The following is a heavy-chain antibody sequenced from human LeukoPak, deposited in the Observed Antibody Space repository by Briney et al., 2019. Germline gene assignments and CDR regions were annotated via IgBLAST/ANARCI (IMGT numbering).Heavy chain of an antibody. V-gene: IGHV1-69*05. CDR1: GYTFTSYG. CDR3: ARHSASDYYYYMDV. CDR2: IIPIFGTA. D-gene: IGHD2-15*01. J-gene: IGHJ6*03. Sequence: GASVKVSCNASGYTFTSYGISWVRQAPGQGLEWMGGIIPIFGTANYAQKFQGRVTITTDESTSTAYMELSSLRSEDTAVYYCARHSASDYYYYMDVWGKGTTVTVSS.